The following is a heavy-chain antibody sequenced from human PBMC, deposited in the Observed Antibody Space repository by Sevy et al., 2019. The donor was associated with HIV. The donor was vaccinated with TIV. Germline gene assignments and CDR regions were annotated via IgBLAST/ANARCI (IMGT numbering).Heavy chain of an antibody. CDR3: ARDSGSYPYYYYYYMDV. J-gene: IGHJ6*03. CDR1: GYSFTSYW. Sequence: GESLKISCKGSGYSFTSYWIDWVRQMPGKGLEWMGIIYPGDSDTRYSPAFQGQVTISADKSISTAYLQWSSLKASDTAMYYCARDSGSYPYYYYYYMDVWGKGTTVTVSS. V-gene: IGHV5-51*01. D-gene: IGHD1-26*01. CDR2: IYPGDSDT.